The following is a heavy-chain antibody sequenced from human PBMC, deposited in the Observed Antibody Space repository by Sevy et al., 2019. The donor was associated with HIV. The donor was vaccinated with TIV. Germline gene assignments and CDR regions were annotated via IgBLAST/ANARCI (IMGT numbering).Heavy chain of an antibody. CDR2: ISGSGDST. V-gene: IGHV3-23*01. D-gene: IGHD4-17*01. CDR3: AKGPDYGDYVGWIDP. J-gene: IGHJ5*02. CDR1: GFTFSSSA. Sequence: GGSLRLSCVASGFTFSSSAMSWVRQAPGKGLEWVSTISGSGDSTYFADSVKGRFTISRDNSKNTLYLQMDSLRAEGTAVYYCAKGPDYGDYVGWIDPWGQGTQVTVSS.